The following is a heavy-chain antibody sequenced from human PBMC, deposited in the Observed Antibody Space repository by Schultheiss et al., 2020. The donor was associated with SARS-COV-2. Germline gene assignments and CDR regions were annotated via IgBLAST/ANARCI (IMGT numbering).Heavy chain of an antibody. Sequence: SQTLSLTCTVSGDSVLTGSDYWAWIRQSPGKGLEWIGEINHSGSTNYNPSLKSRVTISVDTSKNQFSLKLSSVTAADTAVYYCARRKVGATGDDAFDIWGQGTMVTVSS. CDR1: GDSVLTGSDY. V-gene: IGHV4-39*07. D-gene: IGHD1-26*01. CDR2: INHSGST. CDR3: ARRKVGATGDDAFDI. J-gene: IGHJ3*02.